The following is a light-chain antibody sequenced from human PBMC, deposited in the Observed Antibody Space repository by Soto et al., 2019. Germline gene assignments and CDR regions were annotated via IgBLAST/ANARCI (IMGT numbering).Light chain of an antibody. V-gene: IGKV3-20*01. Sequence: EVVLTQSPGALSLSPGEGVTLSCRASQNIQGNELAWYRQKRGQAPRLLMYGGSTRADGIPDRFSGRGTGTNFTLTISRLEPEDSAVYYCQDYGTSHPWTFGQGTKLEIK. CDR3: QDYGTSHPWT. CDR2: GGS. J-gene: IGKJ1*01. CDR1: QNIQGNE.